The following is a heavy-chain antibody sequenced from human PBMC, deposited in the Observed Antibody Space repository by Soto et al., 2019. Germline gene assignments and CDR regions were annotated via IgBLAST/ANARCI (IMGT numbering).Heavy chain of an antibody. J-gene: IGHJ4*02. V-gene: IGHV4-4*02. CDR2: IYHSGST. D-gene: IGHD5-18*01. CDR3: ASSRGYSFYFDY. Sequence: SETLSVTWAVSGGSISSSNWWSWVRQPPGKGLEWIGEIYHSGSTNYNPSLKSRVTISVDKSKNQFSLKLSSVTAADTAVYYCASSRGYSFYFDYWGQGTLVTVSS. CDR1: GGSISSSNW.